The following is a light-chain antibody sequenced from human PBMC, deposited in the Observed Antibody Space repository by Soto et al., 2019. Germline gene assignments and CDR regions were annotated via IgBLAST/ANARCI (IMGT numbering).Light chain of an antibody. CDR2: DVS. J-gene: IGLJ1*01. V-gene: IGLV2-14*03. CDR3: SSYYGITTRDV. Sequence: QSALTQPPSVSGSPGQSITISCTGTTSDVGGYNYVSWYQQHPGKAPKLMIYDVSNRPSGVSHRFSGSKSGSTASLTVSGLQAEEEADYYCSSYYGITTRDVFGSGTKLTVL. CDR1: TSDVGGYNY.